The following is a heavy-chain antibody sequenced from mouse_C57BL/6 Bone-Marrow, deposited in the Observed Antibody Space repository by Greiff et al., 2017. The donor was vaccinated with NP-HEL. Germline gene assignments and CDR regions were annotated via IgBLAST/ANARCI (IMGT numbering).Heavy chain of an antibody. CDR1: GYTFTGYC. CDR2: ILPGSGST. Sequence: VQRVESGAELMKPGASVKLSCKASGYTFTGYCIEWVKQRPGHGLEWIGVILPGSGSTNYNEKFKGKATFTADKYSNTAYMQLSSLTTDDSAIYYGAMGNGNYYFDDWGQGTTLTVSS. D-gene: IGHD2-1*01. J-gene: IGHJ2*01. V-gene: IGHV1-9*01. CDR3: AMGNGNYYFDD.